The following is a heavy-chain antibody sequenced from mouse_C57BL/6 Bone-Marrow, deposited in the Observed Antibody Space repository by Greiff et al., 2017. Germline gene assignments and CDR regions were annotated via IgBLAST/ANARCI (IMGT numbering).Heavy chain of an antibody. CDR2: IRNKANNHAT. CDR1: GFTFSDAW. D-gene: IGHD2-3*01. J-gene: IGHJ2*01. V-gene: IGHV6-6*01. Sequence: EVKLQESGGGLVQPGGSMKLSCAASGFTFSDAWMDWVRQSPEKGLEWVAEIRNKANNHATYYAESVKGRFTNSRDDSKSSVYLQMNSLRAEDTGIYYCTSYDGDYGVDYWGEGTTLTVSS. CDR3: TSYDGDYGVDY.